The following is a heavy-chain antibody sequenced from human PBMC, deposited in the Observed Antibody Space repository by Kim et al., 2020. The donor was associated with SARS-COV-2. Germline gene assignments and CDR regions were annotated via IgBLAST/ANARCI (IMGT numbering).Heavy chain of an antibody. D-gene: IGHD3-16*01. V-gene: IGHV1-18*01. Sequence: ASVKVSCKASGYTFTSYGISWVRQAPGQGLEWMGWISAYNGNTNYAQKLQGRVTMTTDTSTSTAYMELRSLRSDDTAVYYCARGFASGGAGKYYYYYYGMDVWGQGTTVTVSS. CDR3: ARGFASGGAGKYYYYYYGMDV. J-gene: IGHJ6*02. CDR2: ISAYNGNT. CDR1: GYTFTSYG.